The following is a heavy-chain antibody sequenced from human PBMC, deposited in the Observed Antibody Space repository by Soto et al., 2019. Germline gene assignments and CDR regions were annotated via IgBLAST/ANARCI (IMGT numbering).Heavy chain of an antibody. Sequence: QVQLVESGGGVVQPGRSLRLSCAASGFTFSSYAMHWVRQAPGKGLEWVAVISYDGSNKYYADSVKGRFTISRDNSKNTLYLPMNSLRAEDTAVYYCARSVIVATMGGDYWGQGTLVTVSS. CDR3: ARSVIVATMGGDY. D-gene: IGHD5-12*01. CDR1: GFTFSSYA. V-gene: IGHV3-30-3*01. J-gene: IGHJ4*02. CDR2: ISYDGSNK.